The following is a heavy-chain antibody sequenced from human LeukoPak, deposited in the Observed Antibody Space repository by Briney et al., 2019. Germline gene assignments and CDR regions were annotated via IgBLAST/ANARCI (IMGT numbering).Heavy chain of an antibody. D-gene: IGHD1-26*01. Sequence: PSETLSLTCAVYGGSFSGYYWSWIRQPPGKGLEWIGYIYYSGTTNYNPSLKSRVTMSVDTSKNQFSLKLRSVTAADTAVYYCAMSVGGYYGMDVWGQGTTVTVSS. CDR1: GGSFSGYY. J-gene: IGHJ6*02. V-gene: IGHV4-59*08. CDR3: AMSVGGYYGMDV. CDR2: IYYSGTT.